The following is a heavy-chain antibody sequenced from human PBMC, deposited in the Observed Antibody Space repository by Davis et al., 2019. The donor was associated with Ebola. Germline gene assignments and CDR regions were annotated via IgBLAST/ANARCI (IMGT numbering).Heavy chain of an antibody. D-gene: IGHD6-6*01. J-gene: IGHJ6*04. Sequence: GESLKISCVVSGFTVSRNYMTWVRQAPGKGLEWVSFINRNGGTNYADSVKGRFTMSRDNSKNKVDLQMNSLGGADTGVYYCARETYVVRGDYAMDVWGKGNTVTVST. CDR3: ARETYVVRGDYAMDV. CDR2: INRNGGT. V-gene: IGHV3-53*01. CDR1: GFTVSRNY.